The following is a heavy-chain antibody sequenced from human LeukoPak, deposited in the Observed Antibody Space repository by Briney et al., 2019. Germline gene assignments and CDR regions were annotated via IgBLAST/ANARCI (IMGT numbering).Heavy chain of an antibody. V-gene: IGHV4-4*07. CDR2: ISTSGTT. Sequence: SETLSLTCAVYGGSFSDYYWSWIRQPAGKGLEWIGRISTSGTTNYNPSLKSRVTMSVDTSKNQFSLKLSSVTAADTAVYYCARDVVAAAGTWDYWGQGTLVTVSS. CDR3: ARDVVAAAGTWDY. D-gene: IGHD6-13*01. J-gene: IGHJ4*02. CDR1: GGSFSDYY.